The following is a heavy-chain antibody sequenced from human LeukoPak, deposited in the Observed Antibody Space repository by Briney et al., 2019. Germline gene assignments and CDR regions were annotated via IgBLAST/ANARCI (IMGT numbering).Heavy chain of an antibody. CDR1: GGSISSSSYY. CDR2: IYTSGST. D-gene: IGHD1-14*01. J-gene: IGHJ4*02. CDR3: ARDQGTLDY. V-gene: IGHV4-61*02. Sequence: PSETLSLTCTVSGGSISSSSYYWSWIRQPAGKGLEWIGRIYTSGSTNYNPSLKSRVTMSVDTSKNQFSLKLSSVTAADTAVYYCARDQGTLDYWGQGTLVTVSS.